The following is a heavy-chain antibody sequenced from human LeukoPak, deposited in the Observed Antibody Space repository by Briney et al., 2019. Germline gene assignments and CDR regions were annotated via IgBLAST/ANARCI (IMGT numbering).Heavy chain of an antibody. D-gene: IGHD3-22*01. CDR3: ARHAAIDSSGYYGY. CDR2: IYHSGST. J-gene: IGHJ4*02. V-gene: IGHV4-4*02. Sequence: SETLSLTCAVSGGSISSSNWWSWVRQPPGKGLEWIGEIYHSGSTNYNPSLKSRVTISVDKSKNQFSLKLSSVTAADTAVYYCARHAAIDSSGYYGYWGQGTLVTVSS. CDR1: GGSISSSNW.